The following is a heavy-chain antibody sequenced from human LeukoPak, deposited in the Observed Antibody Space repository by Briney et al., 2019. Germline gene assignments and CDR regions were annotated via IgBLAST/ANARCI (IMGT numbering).Heavy chain of an antibody. CDR2: IYTSGST. CDR3: ARDRLEWLLGLDP. V-gene: IGHV4-61*02. J-gene: IGHJ5*02. D-gene: IGHD3-3*01. CDR1: GGSISSGSYY. Sequence: SETLSLTCTVSGGSISSGSYYWSWIRQPAGKGLEWIGRIYTSGSTNYNPSLKSRVTISVDTSKDQFSLKLSSVTAADTAVYYCARDRLEWLLGLDPWGQGTLVTVSS.